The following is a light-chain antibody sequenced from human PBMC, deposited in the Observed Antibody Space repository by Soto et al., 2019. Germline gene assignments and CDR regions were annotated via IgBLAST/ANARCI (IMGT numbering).Light chain of an antibody. V-gene: IGKV3-11*01. CDR3: EQRSNWPLT. CDR2: EAY. J-gene: IGKJ4*01. CDR1: QSISSY. Sequence: EIVLTQSPATLSLSPGERATLSCSASQSISSYLGWYQQKPGQAPRLLIYEAYNRATGIPARFSGSGSGTDFTLTISSLEPEDFAVYYCEQRSNWPLTFGGGTKVEIK.